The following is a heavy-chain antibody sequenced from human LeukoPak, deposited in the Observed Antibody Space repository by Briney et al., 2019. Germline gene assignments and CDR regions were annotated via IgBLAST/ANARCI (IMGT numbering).Heavy chain of an antibody. Sequence: PSETLSLTCTVSGGSVSSGSHYWSWIRQPPGKGLEWIGYIYYTGNTDYNPSLKSRVTMSADTSKNQFSLKLSSVTAADTAVYYCAGDDGSGSYYNVPYFDYWGQGTLVTVSS. J-gene: IGHJ4*02. CDR1: GGSVSSGSHY. D-gene: IGHD3-10*01. CDR2: IYYTGNT. CDR3: AGDDGSGSYYNVPYFDY. V-gene: IGHV4-61*01.